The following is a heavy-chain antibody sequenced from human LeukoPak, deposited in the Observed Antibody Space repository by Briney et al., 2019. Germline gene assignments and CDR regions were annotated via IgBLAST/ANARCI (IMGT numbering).Heavy chain of an antibody. Sequence: SETLSLTCAVYGGSFSGYYWTWIRQPPGKGLEWIGDINHSGSTNYNPSLKSRLTISVDTSNNQFSLKMTSVTAVDTAVYYCARALSYDFWSGNTWFDPWGQGILVTVSS. V-gene: IGHV4-34*01. CDR1: GGSFSGYY. CDR3: ARALSYDFWSGNTWFDP. D-gene: IGHD3-3*01. J-gene: IGHJ5*02. CDR2: INHSGST.